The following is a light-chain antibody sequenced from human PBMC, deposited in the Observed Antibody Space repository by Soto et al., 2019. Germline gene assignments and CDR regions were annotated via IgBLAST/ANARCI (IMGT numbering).Light chain of an antibody. CDR3: SSYTSSSTRV. CDR2: EVS. V-gene: IGLV2-14*03. Sequence: QSALTQPASVSGSPGQSSTISCTGTSSDVGAYDYVSWYQQHPDKAPKLMIYEVSNRPSGVSNRFSGSKPVNTATLTISGLQADDEADYYCSSYTSSSTRVFGTGTKVTVL. J-gene: IGLJ1*01. CDR1: SSDVGAYDY.